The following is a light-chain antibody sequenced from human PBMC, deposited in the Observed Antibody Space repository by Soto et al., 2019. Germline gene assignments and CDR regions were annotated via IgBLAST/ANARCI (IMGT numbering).Light chain of an antibody. CDR3: SATDDSLGGPV. J-gene: IGLJ2*01. CDR2: TND. CDR1: YSNVETNY. Sequence: QSVLTQPPSASGTPGQRVTISCSGSYSNVETNYVYWYQQVPGTAPKLLIYTNDQRPSGVPDRFSASKSGTSASLAISGLRSEEEADYFCSATDDSLGGPVFGGGTELTVL. V-gene: IGLV1-47*02.